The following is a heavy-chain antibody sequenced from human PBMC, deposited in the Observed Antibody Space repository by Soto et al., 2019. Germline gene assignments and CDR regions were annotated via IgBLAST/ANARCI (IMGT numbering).Heavy chain of an antibody. CDR1: GYSISSSNW. Sequence: SETLSLTCAVSGYSISSSNWWGWIRQPPGKGLEWIGYIYYSGTTYYNPSLKSRVTMSVDTSNSQFSLELNSVTAADTAVYYCARGLISGSHYSGGWYYFDSWGQGTQVTVSS. J-gene: IGHJ4*02. CDR3: ARGLISGSHYSGGWYYFDS. CDR2: IYYSGTT. V-gene: IGHV4-28*03. D-gene: IGHD1-26*01.